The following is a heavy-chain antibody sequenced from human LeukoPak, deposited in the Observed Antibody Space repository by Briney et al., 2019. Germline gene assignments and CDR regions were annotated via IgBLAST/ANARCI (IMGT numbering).Heavy chain of an antibody. Sequence: GGSLRLSCEASGFTFTNYVMHWVRQAPGKGLEWVAFIRYDGTTKFYTDSVKGRFTISRDISKNTLYLQMNSLRVEDTALYYCARDPAAGTYYFDYWGQGTLVTVSS. CDR2: IRYDGTTK. V-gene: IGHV3-30*02. CDR1: GFTFTNYV. J-gene: IGHJ4*02. D-gene: IGHD6-13*01. CDR3: ARDPAAGTYYFDY.